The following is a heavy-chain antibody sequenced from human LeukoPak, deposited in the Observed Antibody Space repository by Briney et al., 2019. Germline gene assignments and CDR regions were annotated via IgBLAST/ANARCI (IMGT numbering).Heavy chain of an antibody. D-gene: IGHD2-2*01. J-gene: IGHJ4*02. CDR1: GYTLTGYY. CDR3: ARVGGSSTSGLDY. Sequence: ASVKVSCKASGYTLTGYYMHWVRQAPGQGLEWMGWINPNSGGTNYAQKFQGRVTMTRDTSISTAYMELSRLRSDDTAVYYCARVGGSSTSGLDYWGQGTLVTVSS. V-gene: IGHV1-2*02. CDR2: INPNSGGT.